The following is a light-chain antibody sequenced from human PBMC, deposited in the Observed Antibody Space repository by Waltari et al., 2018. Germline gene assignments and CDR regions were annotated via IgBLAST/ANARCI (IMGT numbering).Light chain of an antibody. Sequence: IMWTQSAGTLSLPPRERAPLSYRASQSISRYLAWYQQKPGQAPRLLIYGASTRATGIPDRFSGSGSGTDFSLTISGLEPEDSAVYYCQHHFRLPATFGQGTKVEIK. CDR3: QHHFRLPAT. CDR2: GAS. J-gene: IGKJ1*01. CDR1: QSISRY. V-gene: IGKV3-20*01.